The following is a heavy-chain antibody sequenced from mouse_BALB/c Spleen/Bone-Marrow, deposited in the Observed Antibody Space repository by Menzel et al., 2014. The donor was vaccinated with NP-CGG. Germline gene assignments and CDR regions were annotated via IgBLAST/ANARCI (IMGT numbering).Heavy chain of an antibody. Sequence: QVQLKESGAELVKPGASVEMSCKASGYTFTSYWMHWVKQRPGQGLEWIGVIDPSDSYTSYNQKFKGKATLTVDTSSSTAYMQLSSLTSEDSAVYYCTIYYRSFAYWGQGTLVTVSA. D-gene: IGHD2-14*01. CDR2: IDPSDSYT. CDR1: GYTFTSYW. CDR3: TIYYRSFAY. J-gene: IGHJ3*01. V-gene: IGHV1S127*01.